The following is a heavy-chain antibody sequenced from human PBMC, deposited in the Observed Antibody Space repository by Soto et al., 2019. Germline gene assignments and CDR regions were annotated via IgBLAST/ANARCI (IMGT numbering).Heavy chain of an antibody. J-gene: IGHJ6*03. Sequence: SETLSLTCAVYGGSCSNYYWSWIRQPPGEGLEWIGEINHSGSTNHNPSLKSRVTISVDTSKNQFSLRLSSVTAADTAVYYCVGVPAANYYSYCMDVWDKGTTVTVSS. CDR2: INHSGST. D-gene: IGHD2-2*01. CDR1: GGSCSNYY. V-gene: IGHV4-34*01. CDR3: VGVPAANYYSYCMDV.